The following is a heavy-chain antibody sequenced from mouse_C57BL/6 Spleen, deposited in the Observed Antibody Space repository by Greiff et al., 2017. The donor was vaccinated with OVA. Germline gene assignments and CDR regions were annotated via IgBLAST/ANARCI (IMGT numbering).Heavy chain of an antibody. Sequence: QVQLQQPGTELVKPGASVKLSCKASGYTFTSYWMHWVKQRPGQGLEWIGNINPSNGGTNYNEKFKSKATLTVDKYSSTAYMQLSSLTSEDSAVYYCAKGIYYGYDVSFDYWGQGTTLTVSS. CDR1: GYTFTSYW. CDR2: INPSNGGT. D-gene: IGHD2-2*01. V-gene: IGHV1-53*01. J-gene: IGHJ2*01. CDR3: AKGIYYGYDVSFDY.